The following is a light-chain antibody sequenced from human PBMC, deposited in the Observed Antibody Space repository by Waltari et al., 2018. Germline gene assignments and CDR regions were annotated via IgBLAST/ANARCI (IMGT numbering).Light chain of an antibody. CDR1: QSVSRT. CDR3: QKYGTLPAT. J-gene: IGKJ1*01. Sequence: EIVLTQSPGTLSLSPGERATLSCRASQSVSRTLAWYQQKPGQAPRLLIYDASTRATGSPDRFSGSGSGTDFSLTISRVEPEDVAVYYCQKYGTLPATFGQGTKVEIK. CDR2: DAS. V-gene: IGKV3-20*01.